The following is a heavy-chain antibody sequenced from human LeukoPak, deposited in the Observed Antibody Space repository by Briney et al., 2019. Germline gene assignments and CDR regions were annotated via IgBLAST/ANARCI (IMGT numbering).Heavy chain of an antibody. CDR1: GGSISNYY. J-gene: IGHJ2*01. V-gene: IGHV4-59*01. D-gene: IGHD6-13*01. CDR3: ARVYYSSSYGYWYFDL. CDR2: IYYSGST. Sequence: SETLSLTCTVSGGSISNYYWSWIRQPPGKGLEWIGYIYYSGSTNYNPSLKSRVTISVDTSKNQFSLKLSSVTAADTAVYYCARVYYSSSYGYWYFDLWGRGTLVTVSS.